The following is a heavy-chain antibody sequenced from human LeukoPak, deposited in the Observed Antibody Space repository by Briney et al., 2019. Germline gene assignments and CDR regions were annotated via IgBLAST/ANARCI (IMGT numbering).Heavy chain of an antibody. D-gene: IGHD3-3*01. J-gene: IGHJ4*02. CDR1: GYTFTSYG. CDR2: ISAYNGNT. Sequence: ASVKVSCKASGYTFTSYGISWVRQAPGQGLEWMGWISAYNGNTNYAQKLQGRVTMTTDTSTSTAYMELRSLRSDDAAVYYCAGARITIFGVVIGFDYWGQGTLVTVSS. CDR3: AGARITIFGVVIGFDY. V-gene: IGHV1-18*01.